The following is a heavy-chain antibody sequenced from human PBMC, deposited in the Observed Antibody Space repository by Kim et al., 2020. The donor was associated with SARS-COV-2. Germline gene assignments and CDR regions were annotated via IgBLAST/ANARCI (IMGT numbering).Heavy chain of an antibody. V-gene: IGHV4-59*01. D-gene: IGHD3-3*01. J-gene: IGHJ4*02. Sequence: KSRVTISVDTSKNQFSLKLSSVTAADTAVYYCARAGDFWSGYSLGEGFDYWGQGTLVTVSS. CDR3: ARAGDFWSGYSLGEGFDY.